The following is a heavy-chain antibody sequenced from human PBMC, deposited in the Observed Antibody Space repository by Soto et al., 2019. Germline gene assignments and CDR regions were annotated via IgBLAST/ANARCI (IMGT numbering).Heavy chain of an antibody. CDR1: GVAFSNYA. D-gene: IGHD2-21*02. Sequence: EEQLLESGGALVVPGGSLRLSCAASGVAFSNYAMTWVRQAPGKGLEWVSTIRGNGDRTYYAESVKGRFTISRDNSKSTLFLRMNSLRADDTAVYFCARAEVTAVFGFWGQGTLVTVSS. V-gene: IGHV3-23*01. CDR2: IRGNGDRT. J-gene: IGHJ4*02. CDR3: ARAEVTAVFGF.